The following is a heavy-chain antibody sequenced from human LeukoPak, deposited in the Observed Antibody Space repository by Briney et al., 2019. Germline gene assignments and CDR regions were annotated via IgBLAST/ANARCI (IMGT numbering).Heavy chain of an antibody. CDR1: GFTFSSYA. CDR2: LSGSGDST. Sequence: PGGSLRLSCAASGFTFSSYAMSWVRQAPRKGLEWVSTLSGSGDSTYYADSVKGRLTVSRDNSKSTLYLQMNSLRAEDTAVYYCAKGYCSSTSCYRFASDIWGRGTMVIVSS. V-gene: IGHV3-23*01. J-gene: IGHJ3*02. D-gene: IGHD2-2*02. CDR3: AKGYCSSTSCYRFASDI.